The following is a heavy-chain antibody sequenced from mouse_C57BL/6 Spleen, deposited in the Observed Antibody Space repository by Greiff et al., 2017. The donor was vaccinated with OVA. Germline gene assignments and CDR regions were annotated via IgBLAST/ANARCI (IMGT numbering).Heavy chain of an antibody. Sequence: QVQLQQSGAELVRPGASVKLSCKASGYTFTDYYINWVKQRPGQGLEWIARIYPGSGNTYYNEKFKGKATLTAEKSSSTAYMQLSSLTSEDSAVYFCARASNSAMDYWGQGTSVTVSS. V-gene: IGHV1-76*01. CDR3: ARASNSAMDY. D-gene: IGHD2-10*02. CDR1: GYTFTDYY. CDR2: IYPGSGNT. J-gene: IGHJ4*01.